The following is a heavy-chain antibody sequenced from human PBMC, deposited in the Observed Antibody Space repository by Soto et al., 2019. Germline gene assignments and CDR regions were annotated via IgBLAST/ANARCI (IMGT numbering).Heavy chain of an antibody. CDR2: IYYGGNT. Sequence: QLQLQESGPGLVKPSETLSLTCTVSGGSISSASYFWGWIRQPPGKGLEWIGTIYYGGNTDYNPSLKSRVTLSVDTSKDQFSLRLTSVTSSDTAGYYCAMSCGGDGDSDTFHIWGQGTMVAVSS. CDR1: GGSISSASYF. D-gene: IGHD2-21*02. J-gene: IGHJ3*02. V-gene: IGHV4-39*01. CDR3: AMSCGGDGDSDTFHI.